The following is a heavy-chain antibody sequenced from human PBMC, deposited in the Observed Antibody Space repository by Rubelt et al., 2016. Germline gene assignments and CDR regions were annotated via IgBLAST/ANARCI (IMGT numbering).Heavy chain of an antibody. V-gene: IGHV4-39*01. Sequence: QLQLQESGPGLVKPSETLSLTCTVSGGSISSSSYYWGWIRQPPGKGLEWIGSIYYSGSTYYNPSPKSRVTISVDTSKNQFPLGLSPGTAADTAVYYCAILQMATLTAAGDYWGPGTLVTVSS. D-gene: IGHD5-24*01. J-gene: IGHJ4*02. CDR1: GGSISSSSYY. CDR3: AILQMATLTAAGDY. CDR2: IYYSGST.